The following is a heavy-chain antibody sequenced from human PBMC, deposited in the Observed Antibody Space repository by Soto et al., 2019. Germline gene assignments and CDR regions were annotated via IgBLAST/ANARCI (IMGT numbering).Heavy chain of an antibody. CDR1: GGSIRSGDYY. D-gene: IGHD3-22*01. Sequence: PSETLSLTCTVSGGSIRSGDYYWSWIRQPPGKGLEWIGYIYYSASTYYNPSLKSRVTISVDTSKNQFFLRLTSVTAADTAVYYCARDRRHYDSSGIRLYNWFDPWGQGTLVTVSS. J-gene: IGHJ5*02. CDR3: ARDRRHYDSSGIRLYNWFDP. CDR2: IYYSAST. V-gene: IGHV4-30-4*01.